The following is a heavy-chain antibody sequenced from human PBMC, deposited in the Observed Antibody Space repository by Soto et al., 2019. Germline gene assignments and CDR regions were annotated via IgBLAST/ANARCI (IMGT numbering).Heavy chain of an antibody. CDR1: GGTFSSYA. CDR2: IIPIFGTA. Sequence: SVKVSCKASGGTFSSYAISWVRQAPGQGLEWMGGIIPIFGTANYAQKFQGRVTITADESTSTAYMELSSLRSEDTAVYYCARGKNYYDSSGYSPAEYFQQWGQGTLVTVYS. CDR3: ARGKNYYDSSGYSPAEYFQQ. V-gene: IGHV1-69*13. D-gene: IGHD3-22*01. J-gene: IGHJ1*01.